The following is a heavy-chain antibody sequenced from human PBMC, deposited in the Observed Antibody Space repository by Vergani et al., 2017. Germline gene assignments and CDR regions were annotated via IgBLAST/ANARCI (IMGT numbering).Heavy chain of an antibody. J-gene: IGHJ4*02. CDR2: INPSGGHT. V-gene: IGHV1-46*03. CDR3: ARGDYGILTGYRY. Sequence: QVQVVQSGAEVKKSGASVKVSCKTSGYTFSNYYMHWVRQAPGQGLEWMGIINPSGGHTNYAQKFQGRVTMTRDTYTSTVYMELSSLRSEDTDIYYCARGDYGILTGYRYWGQGTLVTVSA. D-gene: IGHD3-9*01. CDR1: GYTFSNYY.